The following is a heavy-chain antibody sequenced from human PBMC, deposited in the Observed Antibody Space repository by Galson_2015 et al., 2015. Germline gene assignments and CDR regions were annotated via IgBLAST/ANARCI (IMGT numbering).Heavy chain of an antibody. J-gene: IGHJ6*02. Sequence: SVKVSCKASGYTFTSYDINWVRQATGQGLEWMGWMNPNSGKTGYAQKFQGRVTMTRNTSISTAYMELSSLRSEYTAVYYCARVKSPTIYSRCSGYDLRRDVSVQGTPVTASS. V-gene: IGHV1-8*01. CDR3: ARVKSPTIYSRCSGYDLRRDV. CDR1: GYTFTSYD. CDR2: MNPNSGKT. D-gene: IGHD5-12*01.